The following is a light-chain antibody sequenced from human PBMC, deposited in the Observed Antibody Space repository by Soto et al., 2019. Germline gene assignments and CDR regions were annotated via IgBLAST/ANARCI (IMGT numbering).Light chain of an antibody. CDR1: QSVLYRSNNKNY. V-gene: IGKV4-1*01. CDR3: QQYYSTPPT. CDR2: WAS. J-gene: IGKJ4*01. Sequence: DIVMTQSPDSLAVSLGERATINCKSSQSVLYRSNNKNYLAWYQQKPGQPPKLLIYWASTRESGVPDRFSGSGSGTDFTLTISSLQAEDVAVYYCQQYYSTPPTFGGGTKVESK.